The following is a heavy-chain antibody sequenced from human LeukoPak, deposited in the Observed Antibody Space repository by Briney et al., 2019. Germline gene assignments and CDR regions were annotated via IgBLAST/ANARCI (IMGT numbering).Heavy chain of an antibody. CDR2: ISAYNGNT. CDR1: GGTFSSYA. D-gene: IGHD3-10*01. Sequence: ASVKVSCXASGGTFSSYAISWVRQAHGQGLEWMGWISAYNGNTNYAQKLQGRVTMTTDTSTSTAYMELRSLRSDDTAVYYCARDGITMVRGVISWFDPWGQGTLVTVSS. CDR3: ARDGITMVRGVISWFDP. J-gene: IGHJ5*02. V-gene: IGHV1-18*01.